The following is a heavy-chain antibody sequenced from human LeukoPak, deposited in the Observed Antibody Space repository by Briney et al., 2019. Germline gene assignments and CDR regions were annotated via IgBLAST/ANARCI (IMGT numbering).Heavy chain of an antibody. Sequence: GGSLRLSCAASGFTFSSYAMSWVRQAPGKGLEWVSAISGSGGSTYYADSVKGRFTISRDNSKNTLYLQMNSLRAEDTAVYYCANYGVVLATYGSPSPFVYWGQGTLVTVSS. CDR3: ANYGVVLATYGSPSPFVY. CDR2: ISGSGGST. J-gene: IGHJ4*02. CDR1: GFTFSSYA. V-gene: IGHV3-23*01. D-gene: IGHD3-16*01.